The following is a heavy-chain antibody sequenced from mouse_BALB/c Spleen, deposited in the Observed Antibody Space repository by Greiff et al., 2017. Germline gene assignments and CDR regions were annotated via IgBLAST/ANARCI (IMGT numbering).Heavy chain of an antibody. D-gene: IGHD2-4*01. CDR3: AIPNEYDGGIWFAY. V-gene: IGHV2-6-5*01. J-gene: IGHJ3*01. CDR2: IWGGGST. CDR1: GFSLTDYG. Sequence: VKLVESGPGLVAPSQSLSITCTVSGFSLTDYGVSWIRQPPGKGLEWLGVIWGGGSTYYNSALKSRLSISKDNSKSQVFLKMNSLQTDDTAMYYCAIPNEYDGGIWFAYWGQGTLVTVSA.